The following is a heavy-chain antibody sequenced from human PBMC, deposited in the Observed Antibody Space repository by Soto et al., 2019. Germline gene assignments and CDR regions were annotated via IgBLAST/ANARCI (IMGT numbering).Heavy chain of an antibody. CDR2: INHSGST. V-gene: IGHV4-34*01. Sequence: SETLSLTCAVYGGSFSGYYWSWIRQPPGKGLEWIEEINHSGSTNYNSSLKSRVTISVDTSKNQFSLKLSSVTAADTAVYYCARGGRGIVVVPAARRAYNWFDPWGQGTLVTVSS. J-gene: IGHJ5*02. D-gene: IGHD2-2*01. CDR1: GGSFSGYY. CDR3: ARGGRGIVVVPAARRAYNWFDP.